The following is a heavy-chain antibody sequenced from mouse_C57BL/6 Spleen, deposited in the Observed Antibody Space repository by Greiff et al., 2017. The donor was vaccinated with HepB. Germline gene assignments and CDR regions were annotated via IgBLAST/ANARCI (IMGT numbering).Heavy chain of an antibody. CDR1: GFTFSSYG. CDR3: ARHDVSPEYYFDY. D-gene: IGHD2-3*01. CDR2: ISSGGSYT. V-gene: IGHV5-6*01. J-gene: IGHJ2*01. Sequence: EVHLVESGGDLVKPGGSLKLSCAASGFTFSSYGMSWVRQTPDKSLEWVATISSGGSYTYYPDSVKGRFTISRDNAKNTLYLQMSSLKSEDTAMYYCARHDVSPEYYFDYWGQGTTLTVSS.